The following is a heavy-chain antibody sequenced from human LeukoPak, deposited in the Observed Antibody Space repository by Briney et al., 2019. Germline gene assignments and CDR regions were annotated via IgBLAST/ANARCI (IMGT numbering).Heavy chain of an antibody. Sequence: SQTLSLTCVVSGDSVSSQNGAWNWIRQSPSRGLEWLGRTYYRSKWYNDYAESMEGRMTISQDTSKNQYSLHLNSVTPDDTAVYYCAQDFGTTGWHTFDYWGQGTLVTVSS. CDR3: AQDFGTTGWHTFDY. CDR1: GDSVSSQNGA. J-gene: IGHJ4*02. CDR2: TYYRSKWYN. V-gene: IGHV6-1*01. D-gene: IGHD6-19*01.